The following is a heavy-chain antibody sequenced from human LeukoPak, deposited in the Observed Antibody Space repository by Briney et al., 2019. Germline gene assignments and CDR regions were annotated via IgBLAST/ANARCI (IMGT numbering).Heavy chain of an antibody. D-gene: IGHD3-22*01. CDR1: GFTVSSNY. Sequence: GGSLRLSCAASGFTVSSNYMSWVRQAPGKGLEWVSVIYSGGSTYYADSVKGRFTISRDNSKNTLYLQMNSLRAEDTAVYYCAREHYDSSGHWYSFDYWGQGTLVTVSS. J-gene: IGHJ4*02. CDR3: AREHYDSSGHWYSFDY. CDR2: IYSGGST. V-gene: IGHV3-53*01.